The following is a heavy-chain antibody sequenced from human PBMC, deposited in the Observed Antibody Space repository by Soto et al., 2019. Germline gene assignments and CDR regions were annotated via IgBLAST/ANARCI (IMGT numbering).Heavy chain of an antibody. Sequence: GESVKISCKGSGYSFTIYWISWVRQMPGKGLEWMGRIDPSDSYTNYSPSFQGHVTISADKSISTAYLQWSSLKASDTAMYYCARQNDYKSWFDPWGQGTLVTVSS. J-gene: IGHJ5*02. CDR2: IDPSDSYT. V-gene: IGHV5-10-1*01. D-gene: IGHD4-4*01. CDR1: GYSFTIYW. CDR3: ARQNDYKSWFDP.